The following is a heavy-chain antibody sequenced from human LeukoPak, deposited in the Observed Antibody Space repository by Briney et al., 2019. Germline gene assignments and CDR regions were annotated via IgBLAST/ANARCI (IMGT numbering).Heavy chain of an antibody. J-gene: IGHJ4*02. D-gene: IGHD6-19*01. CDR3: ARSEDTSGWYRGVFDC. V-gene: IGHV4-59*01. Sequence: SETLSLTCTVSGGSISGNYWSWIRQPPGKGLEWIGYIYYSGSTNYNPSLKSRVTISVDTSKNQFSLKLSSVTAADTAVYYCARSEDTSGWYRGVFDCWGQGTLVTVSS. CDR1: GGSISGNY. CDR2: IYYSGST.